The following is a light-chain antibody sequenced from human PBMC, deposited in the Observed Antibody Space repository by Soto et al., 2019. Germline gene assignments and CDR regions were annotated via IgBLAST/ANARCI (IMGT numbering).Light chain of an antibody. CDR2: DVS. CDR1: STDVGGYNY. V-gene: IGLV2-11*01. Sequence: QAVLTQPRSVSVSPGQSVTFSCTGTSTDVGGYNYVSWYQQHPGKVPKLMLYDVSKRPSGVPDRFSGSKSGNTASLTISGLQAEDEADYYCCSYAGRDTLYVFGSGTKVTV. CDR3: CSYAGRDTLYV. J-gene: IGLJ1*01.